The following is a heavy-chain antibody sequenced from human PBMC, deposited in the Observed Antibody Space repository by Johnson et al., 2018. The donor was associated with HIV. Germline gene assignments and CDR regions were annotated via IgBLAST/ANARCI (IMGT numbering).Heavy chain of an antibody. CDR1: GFTFSSYW. J-gene: IGHJ3*02. CDR2: IKQDGSEK. CDR3: AKDRKGSSSWLRSGVAFDI. V-gene: IGHV3-7*05. Sequence: EVQLVESGGGVVQPGRSLRLSCAASGFTFSSYWMSWVRQAPGKGLEWVANIKQDGSEKYYVDSVKGRFTISRDSAKNSLYLQMNSLRAEDTAVYYCAKDRKGSSSWLRSGVAFDIWGQGTMVTVSS. D-gene: IGHD6-13*01.